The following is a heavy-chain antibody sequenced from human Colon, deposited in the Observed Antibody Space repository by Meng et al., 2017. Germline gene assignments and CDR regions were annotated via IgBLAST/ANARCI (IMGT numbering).Heavy chain of an antibody. CDR1: GGSLISSNW. Sequence: QVQLQEAGPGLVKPSGTLSLTCVVSGGSLISSNWLTWVRQAPGKGLEWIGEIYRSGSTNYNPSLKSRVTISIDTSKNEFSLKLTSVTAADTALYYCARRVQYSSGYYYFDFWGQGTLVTVSS. CDR2: IYRSGST. CDR3: ARRVQYSSGYYYFDF. V-gene: IGHV4-4*02. J-gene: IGHJ4*02. D-gene: IGHD3-22*01.